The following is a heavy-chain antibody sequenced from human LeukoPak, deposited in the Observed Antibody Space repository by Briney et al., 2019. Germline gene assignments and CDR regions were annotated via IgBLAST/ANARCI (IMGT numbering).Heavy chain of an antibody. V-gene: IGHV4-4*07. CDR2: IYTSGST. CDR1: GGSLSSYY. CDR3: ARGPTVAGPNWFDP. J-gene: IGHJ5*02. Sequence: PSETLSLTCTVSGGSLSSYYWSWIQQPAAKGLEWIGRIYTSGSTNYNPSLKSRVTMSVDTSKNQFSLKLSSVSAANTAVYYCARGPTVAGPNWFDPWGQGTLVTVSS. D-gene: IGHD4-23*01.